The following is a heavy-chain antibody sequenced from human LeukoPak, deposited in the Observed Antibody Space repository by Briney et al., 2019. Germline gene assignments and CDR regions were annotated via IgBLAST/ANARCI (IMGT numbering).Heavy chain of an antibody. CDR3: ARALYSSSWSEDPDYFDY. V-gene: IGHV4-39*07. J-gene: IGHJ4*02. Sequence: GSLRLSCAASEFSVGSNYMTWVRQPPGKGLEWIGSIYYSGSTYYNPSLKSRVTISVDTSKNQFSLKLSSVTAADTAVYYCARALYSSSWSEDPDYFDYWGQGTLVTVSS. CDR2: IYYSGST. D-gene: IGHD6-13*01. CDR1: EFSVGSNY.